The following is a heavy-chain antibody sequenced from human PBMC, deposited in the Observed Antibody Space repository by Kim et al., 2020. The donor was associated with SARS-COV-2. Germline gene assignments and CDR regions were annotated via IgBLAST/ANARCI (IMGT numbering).Heavy chain of an antibody. CDR3: ARAYYYDSSGYGSVWAFDI. CDR2: INPHSGGT. CDR1: GYTFTGYY. D-gene: IGHD3-22*01. V-gene: IGHV1-2*02. Sequence: ASVKVSCKASGYTFTGYYMHWVRQAPGQGLEWMGWINPHSGGTNYAQKFQGRVTMTRDTSISTAYMEMSRLRSDDTAVYYCARAYYYDSSGYGSVWAFDIWNQGTMVTVSS. J-gene: IGHJ3*02.